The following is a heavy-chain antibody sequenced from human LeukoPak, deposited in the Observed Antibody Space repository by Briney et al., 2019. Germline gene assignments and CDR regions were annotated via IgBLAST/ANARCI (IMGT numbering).Heavy chain of an antibody. V-gene: IGHV3-23*01. Sequence: GGSLRLSCAASGFTFSSYAMSWVRQAPGKGLEWVSAISGSGGSTYYADSVKGRFTISRDNSKNTPYLQMNSLRADDTAVYYCAKVSIAVAGNGYWGQGTLVTVSS. D-gene: IGHD6-19*01. CDR3: AKVSIAVAGNGY. J-gene: IGHJ4*02. CDR1: GFTFSSYA. CDR2: ISGSGGST.